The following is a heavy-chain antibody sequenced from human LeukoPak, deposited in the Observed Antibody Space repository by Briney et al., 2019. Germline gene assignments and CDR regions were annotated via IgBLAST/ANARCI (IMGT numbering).Heavy chain of an antibody. Sequence: GGSLRLSCAASGFTFSTYWMHWVPQAPGKGLVWVSRINSDGSSTSYADSVKGRFTISRDSAKNTLFLQMDSLRADDTAVYYCARAKGCSSTSCYSYYFDYWGQGTLVTVSS. CDR1: GFTFSTYW. CDR3: ARAKGCSSTSCYSYYFDY. CDR2: INSDGSST. V-gene: IGHV3-74*01. J-gene: IGHJ4*02. D-gene: IGHD2-2*01.